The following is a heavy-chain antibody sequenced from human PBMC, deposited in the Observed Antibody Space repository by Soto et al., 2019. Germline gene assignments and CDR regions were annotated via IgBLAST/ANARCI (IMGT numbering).Heavy chain of an antibody. D-gene: IGHD1-26*01. CDR2: IKEDGSQK. J-gene: IGHJ4*02. CDR1: GFSFSIYW. Sequence: PGGSLRLSCAASGFSFSIYWMSWVRQAPGKGLEWVANIKEDGSQKYYVDSVKGRFTISRDNAKNSLYLQMNSLRAEDTAVYYCARHQVGYRVTDYWGQGTLVTV. V-gene: IGHV3-7*01. CDR3: ARHQVGYRVTDY.